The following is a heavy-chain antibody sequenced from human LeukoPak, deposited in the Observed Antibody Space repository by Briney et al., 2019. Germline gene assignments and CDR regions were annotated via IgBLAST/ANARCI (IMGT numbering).Heavy chain of an antibody. CDR1: GFIFSAYE. D-gene: IGHD5-18*01. CDR3: ARAQGGHSYGDVGDY. Sequence: GGSLRLSCTASGFIFSAYEMIWVRQAPGKGLECISYIGINTMYYADSVKGRFTSSRDNTKNPLYLQMNSLRDADTAIYYCARAQGGHSYGDVGDYWGQGTRVTVS. V-gene: IGHV3-48*03. CDR2: IGINTM. J-gene: IGHJ4*02.